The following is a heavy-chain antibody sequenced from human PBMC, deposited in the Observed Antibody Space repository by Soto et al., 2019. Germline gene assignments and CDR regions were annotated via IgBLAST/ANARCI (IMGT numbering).Heavy chain of an antibody. Sequence: XESLRLSCAGSGFSFSSYEMNWVRQAPGKGLEWVSYISSSGSDIYYADSVKARFTISRDNAQNFLYLQMNSLRAEDTAVYYCASLSGSYGFDPWGQGTLVTVSS. CDR3: ASLSGSYGFDP. CDR2: ISSSGSDI. J-gene: IGHJ5*02. D-gene: IGHD1-26*01. V-gene: IGHV3-48*03. CDR1: GFSFSSYE.